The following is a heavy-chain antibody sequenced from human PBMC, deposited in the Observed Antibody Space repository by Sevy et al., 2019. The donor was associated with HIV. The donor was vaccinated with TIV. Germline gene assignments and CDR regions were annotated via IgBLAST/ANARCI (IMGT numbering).Heavy chain of an antibody. CDR2: IYAGGST. J-gene: IGHJ3*02. CDR1: GFTVSSTY. CDR3: ATHASDYDSTGYLERDAFDI. D-gene: IGHD3-22*01. Sequence: GGSLRLSCAASGFTVSSTYMSWVRQAPGKGLEWVSVIYAGGSTYYADSVKGRFTISRDNSKTTLYLQMNSRRAEDTAVYYCATHASDYDSTGYLERDAFDIWGQGTMVTVSS. V-gene: IGHV3-53*01.